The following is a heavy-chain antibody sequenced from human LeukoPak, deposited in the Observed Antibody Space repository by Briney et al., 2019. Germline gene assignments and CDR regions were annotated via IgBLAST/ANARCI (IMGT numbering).Heavy chain of an antibody. J-gene: IGHJ4*02. CDR2: IKQDGSEK. CDR1: GFTFSSYW. Sequence: GRSLRLSCAVSGFTFSSYWMSWVRQAPGKGLEWVANIKQDGSEKYLVDSVKGRFTISRDKAKNSLYLQMESLRAEDTAVYYCARGEYYYDGGYWGQGTLVTVSS. V-gene: IGHV3-7*04. D-gene: IGHD3-22*01. CDR3: ARGEYYYDGGY.